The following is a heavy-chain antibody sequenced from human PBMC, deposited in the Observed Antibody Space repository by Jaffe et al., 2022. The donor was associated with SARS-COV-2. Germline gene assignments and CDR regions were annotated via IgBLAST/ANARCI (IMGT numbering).Heavy chain of an antibody. D-gene: IGHD6-13*01. CDR2: IKQDGSEK. CDR1: GFTFSSYW. CDR3: ARSFIAAAGFFDY. Sequence: EVQLVESGGGLVQPGGSLRLSCAASGFTFSSYWMSWVRQAPGKGLEWVANIKQDGSEKYYVDSVKGRFTISRDNAKNSLYLQMNSLRAEDTAVYYCARSFIAAAGFFDYWGQGTLVTVSS. V-gene: IGHV3-7*01. J-gene: IGHJ4*02.